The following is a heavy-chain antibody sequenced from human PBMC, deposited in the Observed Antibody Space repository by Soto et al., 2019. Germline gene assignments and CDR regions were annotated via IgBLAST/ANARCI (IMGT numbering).Heavy chain of an antibody. V-gene: IGHV4-34*01. CDR3: ASHLRPTNWGGGYFDY. CDR1: GGSFSGYY. CDR2: THHSGST. D-gene: IGHD7-27*01. Sequence: PSETLSLTCTFSGGSFSGYYWNWIRQSPGKGLEWVGETHHSGSTNYNPSLKSRVTISLDTSKNQFSLKLTSVTAADTAVYYCASHLRPTNWGGGYFDYWGQGPLVTVSS. J-gene: IGHJ4*02.